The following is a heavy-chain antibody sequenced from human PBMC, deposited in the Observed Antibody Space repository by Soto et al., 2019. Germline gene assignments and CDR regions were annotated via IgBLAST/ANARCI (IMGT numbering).Heavy chain of an antibody. CDR1: GGTFSSYA. CDR2: IIPIFGTA. V-gene: IGHV1-69*06. J-gene: IGHJ6*02. D-gene: IGHD2-15*01. Sequence: QVQLVQSGAEVKKPGSSVKVSCKASGGTFSSYAISWVRQAPGQGLEWMGGIIPIFGTANYAQEVQSRVTITADKSTSTAYMELSSLRSEDTAVYYCARDRSGGRPGREDYYYYYGMDVWGQGTRVTVSS. CDR3: ARDRSGGRPGREDYYYYYGMDV.